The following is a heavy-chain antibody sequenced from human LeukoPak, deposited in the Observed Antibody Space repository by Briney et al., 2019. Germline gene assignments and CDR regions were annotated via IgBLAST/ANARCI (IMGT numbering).Heavy chain of an antibody. CDR3: ARSQNYYGSGDY. D-gene: IGHD3-10*01. CDR1: GGSISSYY. Sequence: SETLSLTCTVSGGSISSYYWSWIRQPPGKGLEWIGYIYYSGGTNYNPSLKSRVTISVDTSRNQFSLKVSSVTAADTAVYYCARSQNYYGSGDYWSQGTLVTVSS. J-gene: IGHJ4*02. CDR2: IYYSGGT. V-gene: IGHV4-59*01.